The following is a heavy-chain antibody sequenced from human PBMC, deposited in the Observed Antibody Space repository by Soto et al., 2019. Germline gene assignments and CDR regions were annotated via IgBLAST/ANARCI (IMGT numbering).Heavy chain of an antibody. CDR3: AHHPYNGLGSYCFDY. CDR1: GFSLTTSGVG. CDR2: IYWDDDK. J-gene: IGHJ4*02. Sequence: QITLKESGPTLVRPTQTLTLTCTFSGFSLTTSGVGVGWIRQPPGKALAWLAVIYWDDDKRYCSSLKSRLTITKDPHKNQVVLTMTNKDHVYTATYYCAHHPYNGLGSYCFDYWGQGTLVTVSS. D-gene: IGHD3-10*01. V-gene: IGHV2-5*02.